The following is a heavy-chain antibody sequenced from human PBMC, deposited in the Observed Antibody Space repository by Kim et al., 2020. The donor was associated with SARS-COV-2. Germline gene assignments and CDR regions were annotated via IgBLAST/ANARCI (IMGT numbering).Heavy chain of an antibody. D-gene: IGHD3-22*01. CDR2: ISAYNGNT. Sequence: ASVKVSCKASGYTFTSYGISWVRQAPGQGLEWMGWISAYNGNTNYAQKLQGRVTMTTDTSTSTAYMELRSLRSDDTAVYYCARVGRMNGSGYYPIYYYYYGMDVWGQGTTVTVSS. J-gene: IGHJ6*02. CDR3: ARVGRMNGSGYYPIYYYYYGMDV. V-gene: IGHV1-18*01. CDR1: GYTFTSYG.